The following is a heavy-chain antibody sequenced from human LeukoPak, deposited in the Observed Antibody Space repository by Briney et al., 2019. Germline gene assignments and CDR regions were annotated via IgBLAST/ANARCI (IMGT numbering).Heavy chain of an antibody. CDR3: ARERRFGDYYGMNV. Sequence: SETLSLTCTVSGGSISSHYWSWVRQPPGKGLEWIGYIYYSGSTKYNPSLKSRVTISVDTSKNQFSLKLSSVTAADTAVYYCARERRFGDYYGMNVWGQGTTVTVSS. CDR1: GGSISSHY. J-gene: IGHJ6*02. V-gene: IGHV4-59*11. CDR2: IYYSGST. D-gene: IGHD3-10*01.